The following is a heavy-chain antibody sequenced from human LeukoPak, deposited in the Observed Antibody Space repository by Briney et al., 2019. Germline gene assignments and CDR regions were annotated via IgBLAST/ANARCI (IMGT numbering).Heavy chain of an antibody. CDR3: AGRRVLDASFDY. CDR1: GFTVSNNY. CDR2: IYSGDNT. V-gene: IGHV3-66*02. Sequence: PGGSLRLSCAASGFTVSNNYMSWVRQAPGKGLEWVSVIYSGDNTYYVESVKGRFTISGDNSKNTLFLQMNRLRAEDTAVYYCAGRRVLDASFDYWGQGTLVTVSS. J-gene: IGHJ4*02. D-gene: IGHD3-16*01.